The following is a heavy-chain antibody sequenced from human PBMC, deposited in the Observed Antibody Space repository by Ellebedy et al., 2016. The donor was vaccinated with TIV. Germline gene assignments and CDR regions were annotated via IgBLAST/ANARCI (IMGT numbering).Heavy chain of an antibody. J-gene: IGHJ6*02. CDR1: GYTFTGYY. V-gene: IGHV1-2*02. D-gene: IGHD5-18*01. Sequence: ASVKVSCXASGYTFTGYYMHWVRQAPGQGLEWMGWINPNSGGTNYAQKLQGRVTMTTDTSTSTAYMELRSLRSDDTAVYYCARVGSYGYLNHYYGMDVWGQGTTVTVSS. CDR3: ARVGSYGYLNHYYGMDV. CDR2: INPNSGGT.